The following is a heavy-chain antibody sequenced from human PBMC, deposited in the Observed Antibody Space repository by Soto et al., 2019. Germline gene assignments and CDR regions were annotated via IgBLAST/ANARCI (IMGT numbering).Heavy chain of an antibody. CDR3: AKGPLRFLEWLLGYFDY. V-gene: IGHV3-30*18. CDR1: GFTFSSYG. Sequence: GGSLRLSCAASGFTFSSYGMHWVRQAPGKGLEWVAVISYDGSNKYYADSVKGRFTISRDNSKNTLYLQMNSLRAEDTAVYYCAKGPLRFLEWLLGYFDYWGQGTLVTVSS. D-gene: IGHD3-3*01. J-gene: IGHJ4*02. CDR2: ISYDGSNK.